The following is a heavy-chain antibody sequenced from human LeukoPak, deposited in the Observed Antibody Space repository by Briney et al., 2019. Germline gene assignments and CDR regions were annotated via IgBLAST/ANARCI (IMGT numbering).Heavy chain of an antibody. V-gene: IGHV4-30-4*01. J-gene: IGHJ5*02. Sequence: SETLSLTCTVSGGSISSDNYYLSWIRQPPGKGLEWIGYIYYSGSTYYNPSLKSRVTISVEKSKNQFSLRLTSLTAADTAVYYCARYHLNYDVLTGFYTEGWFDPWGQGTLVTVSS. CDR2: IYYSGST. CDR3: ARYHLNYDVLTGFYTEGWFDP. D-gene: IGHD3-9*01. CDR1: GGSISSDNYY.